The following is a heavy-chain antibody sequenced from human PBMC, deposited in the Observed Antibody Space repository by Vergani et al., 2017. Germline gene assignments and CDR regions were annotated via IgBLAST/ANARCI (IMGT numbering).Heavy chain of an antibody. CDR1: GFTFDDYA. V-gene: IGHV3-9*01. Sequence: EVQLVESGGGLVQPGRSLRLSCAASGFTFDDYAMHWVRQAPGKGLEWVSGISWNSGSIGYADSVKGRFTISRDNAKNSLYLQMNSLRAEDTALYYCAKDRSTNLVLGSYRFFDYWGQGTLVTVSS. J-gene: IGHJ4*02. CDR3: AKDRSTNLVLGSYRFFDY. CDR2: ISWNSGSI. D-gene: IGHD3-16*02.